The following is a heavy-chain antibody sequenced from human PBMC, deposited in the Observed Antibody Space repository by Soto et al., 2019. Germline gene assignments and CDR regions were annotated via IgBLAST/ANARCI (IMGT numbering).Heavy chain of an antibody. CDR1: GLTLSSDG. V-gene: IGHV3-30*03. Sequence: GGSLRLSCAASGLTLSSDGMHWVRQAPGKGLERVTIMLYDGGNKYSAGSVKGRFTISGDNSKSKLHLQVHSLRAEGTAVYYCTTLNYDFWSGLTYYYYGMHVWGQGTTVTVSS. CDR3: TTLNYDFWSGLTYYYYGMHV. D-gene: IGHD3-3*01. J-gene: IGHJ6*02. CDR2: MLYDGGNK.